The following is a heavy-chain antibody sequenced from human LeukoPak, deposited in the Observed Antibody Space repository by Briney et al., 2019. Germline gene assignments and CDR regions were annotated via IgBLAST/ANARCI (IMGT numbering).Heavy chain of an antibody. CDR1: GFTVSSNY. CDR2: IYSGGST. Sequence: GGSLRLSCAASGFTVSSNYMSWVRQAPGKGLEWVSVIYSGGSTYYADSVKDRFTISRDNSKNTLYLQMNSLRAEDTAVYYCARTVGYSYGFFDYWGQGTLVTVSS. CDR3: ARTVGYSYGFFDY. V-gene: IGHV3-53*01. D-gene: IGHD5-18*01. J-gene: IGHJ4*02.